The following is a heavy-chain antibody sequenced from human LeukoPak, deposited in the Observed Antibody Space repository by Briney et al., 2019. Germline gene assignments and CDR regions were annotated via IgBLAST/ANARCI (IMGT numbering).Heavy chain of an antibody. D-gene: IGHD3-22*01. CDR1: GFTFSSYS. CDR2: ISSSSTI. V-gene: IGHV3-48*01. J-gene: IGHJ3*02. CDR3: ARDLVVIISRAFDI. Sequence: GGSLRLSCAASGFTFSSYSMNWVRQAPGKGLEWVSYISSSSTIYYADSVKGRFTISRDNAKNSLYLQMNSLRAEDTAVYYCARDLVVIISRAFDIWGQGTMVTVSS.